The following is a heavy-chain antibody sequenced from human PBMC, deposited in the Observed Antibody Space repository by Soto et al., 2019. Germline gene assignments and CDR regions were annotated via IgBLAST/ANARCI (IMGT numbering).Heavy chain of an antibody. CDR2: IIPIFGTA. CDR3: AHPKRNYYYYYGMDV. V-gene: IGHV1-69*12. CDR1: GGTFSSYA. Sequence: QVQLVQSGAEVKKPGSSVKVSCKASGGTFSSYAISWVRQAPGQGLEWMGGIIPIFGTANYAQKFQGRVTSTANESTSTAYMELSSLRSEDTAVYYCAHPKRNYYYYYGMDVWGQGTTVTVSS. J-gene: IGHJ6*02.